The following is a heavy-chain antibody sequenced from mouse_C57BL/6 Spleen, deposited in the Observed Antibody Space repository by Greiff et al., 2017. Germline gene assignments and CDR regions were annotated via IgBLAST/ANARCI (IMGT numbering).Heavy chain of an antibody. J-gene: IGHJ2*01. CDR3: ARSDYGSSYVFDY. D-gene: IGHD1-1*01. CDR1: GYTFTSYW. CDR2: IDPSDSYT. Sequence: QVQLKQPGAELVRPGTSVKLSCKASGYTFTSYWMHWVKQRPGQGLEWIGVIDPSDSYTNYNQKFKGKATLTVDTSSSTAYMQLSSLTSEDSAVYYCARSDYGSSYVFDYWGQGTTLTVSS. V-gene: IGHV1-59*01.